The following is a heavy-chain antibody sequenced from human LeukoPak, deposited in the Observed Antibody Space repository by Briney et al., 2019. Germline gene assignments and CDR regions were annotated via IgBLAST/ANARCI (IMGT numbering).Heavy chain of an antibody. CDR2: IYYSGST. D-gene: IGHD6-6*01. Sequence: PSETLSLTCTVSGGSISSSSDYWGWIRQPPGKGLEWIGSIYYSGSTYYNPSLKSRVTISVDTSKNQFSLKLSSVTAADTAVYYCARRRQYSSSSYWFDPWGQGTLVTVSS. CDR3: ARRRQYSSSSYWFDP. CDR1: GGSISSSSDY. J-gene: IGHJ5*02. V-gene: IGHV4-39*01.